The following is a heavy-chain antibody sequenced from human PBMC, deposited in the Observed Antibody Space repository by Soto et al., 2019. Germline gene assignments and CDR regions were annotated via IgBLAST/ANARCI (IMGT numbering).Heavy chain of an antibody. CDR3: AKAPSSFSELDY. CDR1: GFTVFSHG. Sequence: QVQLVESGGGVVQPGRSLRLSCAASGFTVFSHGMHWVRQAPGKGLEWVAVMSYDGSNKYYADSVKGRFTISRDNSKNTLYLQMNSLRAEDTAVYYCAKAPSSFSELDYWGQGTLVTVSS. V-gene: IGHV3-30*18. CDR2: MSYDGSNK. D-gene: IGHD2-2*01. J-gene: IGHJ4*02.